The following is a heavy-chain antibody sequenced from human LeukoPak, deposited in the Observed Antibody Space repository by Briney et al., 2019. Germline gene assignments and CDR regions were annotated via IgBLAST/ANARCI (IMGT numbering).Heavy chain of an antibody. J-gene: IGHJ4*02. CDR1: GFTFDDYA. Sequence: GGSLRLSCAASGFTFDDYAMHWVRQAPGKGLEWVSGISWNSGSIGYADSVNGRFTISRDNAKNSLYLQMNSLRAEDMALYYCAKGTHSVTTLGSFDYWGQGTLVTVSS. D-gene: IGHD4-17*01. V-gene: IGHV3-9*03. CDR2: ISWNSGSI. CDR3: AKGTHSVTTLGSFDY.